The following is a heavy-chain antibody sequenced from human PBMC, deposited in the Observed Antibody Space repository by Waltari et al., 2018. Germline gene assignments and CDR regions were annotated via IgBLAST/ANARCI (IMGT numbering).Heavy chain of an antibody. Sequence: QVQLQESCPGLVKRSETLSLTCTVAGRLISSHYGSWIRQPPGTGVEWFGCIDDIGSTNCNPPLKSRVTISVDTSKNQSSLKLSSVTAADTAVYYCARDRLKKYYDSEEFDAFDIWGQGTMVTVSS. V-gene: IGHV4-59*11. D-gene: IGHD3-22*01. CDR3: ARDRLKKYYDSEEFDAFDI. J-gene: IGHJ3*02. CDR2: IDDIGST. CDR1: GRLISSHY.